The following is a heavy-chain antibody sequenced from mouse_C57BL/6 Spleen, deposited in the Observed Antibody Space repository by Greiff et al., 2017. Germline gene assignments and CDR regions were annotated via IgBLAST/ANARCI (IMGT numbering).Heavy chain of an antibody. V-gene: IGHV5-9-1*02. CDR3: TRDRASSTTVVGPFAY. D-gene: IGHD1-1*01. CDR2: ISSGGDYI. CDR1: GFTFSSYA. J-gene: IGHJ3*01. Sequence: EVQGVESGEGLVKPGGSLKLSCAASGFTFSSYAMSWVRQTPEKRLEWVAYISSGGDYIYYADTVKGRFTISRDNARNTLYLQMSSLKSEDTAMYYCTRDRASSTTVVGPFAYWGKGTLVTVSA.